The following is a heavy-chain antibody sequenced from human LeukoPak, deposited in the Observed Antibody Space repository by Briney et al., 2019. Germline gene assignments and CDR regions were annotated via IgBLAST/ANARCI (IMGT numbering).Heavy chain of an antibody. CDR2: INHSGST. V-gene: IGHV4-39*07. D-gene: IGHD1-26*01. CDR3: ARRIVGATTDY. J-gene: IGHJ4*02. CDR1: GGSISSSSYY. Sequence: PSETLSLTCTVSGGSISSSSYYWGWIRQPPGKGLEWIGEINHSGSTNYNPSLKSRVTISVDTSKNQFSLKLSSVTAADTAVYYCARRIVGATTDYWGQGTQVTVSS.